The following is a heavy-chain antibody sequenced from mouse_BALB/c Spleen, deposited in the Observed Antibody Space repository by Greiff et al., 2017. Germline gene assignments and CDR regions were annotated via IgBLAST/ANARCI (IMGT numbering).Heavy chain of an antibody. CDR1: GFSLTGYG. Sequence: VQLKESGPGLVAPSQSLSITCTVSGFSLTGYGVNWVRQPPGKGLEWLGMIWGDGSTDYNSALKSRLSISKDNSKSQVFLKMNSLQTDDTARYYGARDYGNYVWCAYWGQGTLVTVSA. CDR3: ARDYGNYVWCAY. D-gene: IGHD2-1*01. J-gene: IGHJ3*01. V-gene: IGHV2-6-7*01. CDR2: IWGDGST.